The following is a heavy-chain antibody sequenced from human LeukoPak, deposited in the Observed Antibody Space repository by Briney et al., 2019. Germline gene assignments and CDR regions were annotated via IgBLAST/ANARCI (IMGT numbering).Heavy chain of an antibody. Sequence: GGSLRLSCAASGFTFSSYSMNWVRQAPGKGLEWVSSISSSSSYIYYADSVKGRFTISRDNAKNSLYLQMNSLRAEDTAVYYCARGGYDWGIYFDYWGQGTLVTVST. D-gene: IGHD5-12*01. CDR3: ARGGYDWGIYFDY. CDR1: GFTFSSYS. CDR2: ISSSSSYI. V-gene: IGHV3-21*01. J-gene: IGHJ4*02.